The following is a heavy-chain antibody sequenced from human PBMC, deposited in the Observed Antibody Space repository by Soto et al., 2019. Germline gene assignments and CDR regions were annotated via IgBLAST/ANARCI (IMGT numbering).Heavy chain of an antibody. CDR1: GFSFSDHY. J-gene: IGHJ4*02. CDR3: AKEATNDQWELLHFDS. Sequence: LVESGGGVIQPGGSLSLSCAASGFSFSDHYMDWVRQAPGKGLEWLGRIRNKANGYTTEYAASVRGRISISRDDAKNSLFLQVTNVKIEDTAVYFCAKEATNDQWELLHFDSWGQGNLVTVSS. V-gene: IGHV3-72*01. CDR2: IRNKANGYTT. D-gene: IGHD1-26*01.